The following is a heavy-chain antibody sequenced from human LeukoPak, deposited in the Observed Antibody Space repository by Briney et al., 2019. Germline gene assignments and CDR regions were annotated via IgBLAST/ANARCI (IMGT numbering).Heavy chain of an antibody. CDR1: GYTFTSYD. Sequence: ASVKVSCKASGYTFTSYDINWVRQATGQGLEWMGWMNPNSGNTGYAQKFQGRVTITRNTSISTAYMELSSLRSEDTAVYYCARAASRYSSSWYPWYYYYYMDVWGKGTTVTVSS. J-gene: IGHJ6*03. CDR2: MNPNSGNT. CDR3: ARAASRYSSSWYPWYYYYYMDV. D-gene: IGHD6-13*01. V-gene: IGHV1-8*03.